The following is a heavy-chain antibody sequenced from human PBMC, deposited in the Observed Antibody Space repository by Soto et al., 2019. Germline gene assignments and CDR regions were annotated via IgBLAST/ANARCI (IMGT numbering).Heavy chain of an antibody. Sequence: ASVKVSCKTSGYTFNTYGINWVRQAPGQGLEWMGWISAYNGNTNYAQKLQGRVTMTTDTSTSTAYMELRSLRSDDTAVYYCARGSGYDPSLYYFDYWGQGTLVTVSS. CDR3: ARGSGYDPSLYYFDY. CDR2: ISAYNGNT. V-gene: IGHV1-18*01. D-gene: IGHD5-12*01. J-gene: IGHJ4*02. CDR1: GYTFNTYG.